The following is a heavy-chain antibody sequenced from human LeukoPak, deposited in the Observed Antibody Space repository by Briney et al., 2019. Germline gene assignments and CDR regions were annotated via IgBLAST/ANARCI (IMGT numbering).Heavy chain of an antibody. CDR3: ARVATVTAAFDI. Sequence: SVKVSCKASGGTFSSYTISWVRQAPGQGLEWMGRIIPILGIANYAQKFQGRVTITADKSTSTACMELSSLRSEDTAVYYCARVATVTAAFDIWGQGTMVTVSS. D-gene: IGHD4-11*01. V-gene: IGHV1-69*02. CDR1: GGTFSSYT. CDR2: IIPILGIA. J-gene: IGHJ3*02.